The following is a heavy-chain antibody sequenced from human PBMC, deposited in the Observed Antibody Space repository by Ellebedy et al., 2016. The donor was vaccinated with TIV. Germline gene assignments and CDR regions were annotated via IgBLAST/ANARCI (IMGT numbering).Heavy chain of an antibody. J-gene: IGHJ6*03. CDR3: VRFPRGAPFADYLYYMDV. D-gene: IGHD3-10*01. CDR1: GFSFSGFW. CDR2: IDSDGTGT. Sequence: PGGSLRLSCAASGFSFSGFWMHWVRQGAGKGLVWVSRIDSDGTGTIYADSVKGRFTISRDNAMNSLYLQINSLKAEDTAVYYCVRFPRGAPFADYLYYMDVWGKGIMVTVSS. V-gene: IGHV3-74*01.